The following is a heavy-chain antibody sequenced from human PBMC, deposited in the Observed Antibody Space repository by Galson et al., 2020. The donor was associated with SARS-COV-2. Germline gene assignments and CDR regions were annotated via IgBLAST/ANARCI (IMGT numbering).Heavy chain of an antibody. CDR1: GFTFTTYW. Sequence: GGSLTLSCAASGFTFTTYWMHWFRQAPGKGLVWVSRINIDGNITNYADSVKGRFTISRDNAKNTLYLQMNSLRVEDTAVYYCTATRAYWGQGTLVTDAS. J-gene: IGHJ4*02. CDR3: TATRAY. CDR2: INIDGNIT. V-gene: IGHV3-74*01. D-gene: IGHD1-26*01.